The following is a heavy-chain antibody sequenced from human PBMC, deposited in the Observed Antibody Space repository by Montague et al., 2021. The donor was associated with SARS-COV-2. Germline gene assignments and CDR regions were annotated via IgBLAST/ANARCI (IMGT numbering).Heavy chain of an antibody. D-gene: IGHD3-10*01. CDR2: LYRSGSV. V-gene: IGHV4-39*02. CDR1: GGFIGDSYY. Sequence: SETLSLTCIVSGGFIGDSYYWAWIRQAPGKGLEWLGSLYRSGSVXSNPXXXSRVSISVDKSKNHFPLRLTSATAAETAVYYCVRGAEEAHFAMDVWGQGTTVTVSS. CDR3: VRGAEEAHFAMDV. J-gene: IGHJ6*02.